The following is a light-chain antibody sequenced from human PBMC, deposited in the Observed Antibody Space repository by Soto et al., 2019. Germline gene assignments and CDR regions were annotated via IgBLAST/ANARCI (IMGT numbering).Light chain of an antibody. V-gene: IGLV2-8*01. Sequence: QSALTQPPSASGSPGQSVTISCTGTSSDIGAYNYVSWYQQYPGKAPKLIVFEVSKRPSGVPDRFSGSKSGNTASLTVSGLQAEDEADYYCCSYAGSNNLIFGTGTKVT. CDR1: SSDIGAYNY. J-gene: IGLJ1*01. CDR2: EVS. CDR3: CSYAGSNNLI.